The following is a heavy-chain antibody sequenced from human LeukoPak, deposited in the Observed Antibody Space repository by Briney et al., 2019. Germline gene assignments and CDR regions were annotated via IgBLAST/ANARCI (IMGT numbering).Heavy chain of an antibody. Sequence: PGGSLRLSCAASGFTFSDYYMSWIRQAPGKGLEWVSYISSSGSTIYYADSVKGRFTISRDNAKNSLYLQMNSLRAEDTAVYYCARGGNYSDSSGYLYYFDYWCQGTLVTVSS. V-gene: IGHV3-11*04. CDR2: ISSSGSTI. CDR3: ARGGNYSDSSGYLYYFDY. D-gene: IGHD3-22*01. J-gene: IGHJ4*02. CDR1: GFTFSDYY.